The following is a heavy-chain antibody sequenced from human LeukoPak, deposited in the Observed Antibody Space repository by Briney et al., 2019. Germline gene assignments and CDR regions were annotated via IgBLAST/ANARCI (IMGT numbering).Heavy chain of an antibody. CDR1: GYTFTSDY. D-gene: IGHD3-3*01. V-gene: IGHV1-46*01. J-gene: IGHJ5*02. CDR3: ARDRNLEWLFFDP. Sequence: ASVKVSCKAFGYTFTSDYMHWVRQAPGQGLEWMGIINPSGGSTSYAQKFQGRVTMTTDTSTSTAYMELRSLRSDDTAVYYCARDRNLEWLFFDPWGQGTLVTASS. CDR2: INPSGGST.